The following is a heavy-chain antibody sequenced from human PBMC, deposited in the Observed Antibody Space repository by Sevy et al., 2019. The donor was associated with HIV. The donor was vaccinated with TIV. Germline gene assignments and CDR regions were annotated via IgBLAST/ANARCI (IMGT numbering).Heavy chain of an antibody. CDR1: GFTFSSYG. D-gene: IGHD3-22*01. V-gene: IGHV3-33*01. J-gene: IGHJ4*02. CDR2: IWYDGSNK. CDR3: ARNGPSDYYDSSGYYPTRGPLGY. Sequence: RGFLRLSCAASGFTFSSYGMHWVRQAPGKGLERVAVIWYDGSNKYYADSVKGRFTISRYNSKNTLYLQMNSLRAEDTAVYYCARNGPSDYYDSSGYYPTRGPLGYWGQGTLVTVSS.